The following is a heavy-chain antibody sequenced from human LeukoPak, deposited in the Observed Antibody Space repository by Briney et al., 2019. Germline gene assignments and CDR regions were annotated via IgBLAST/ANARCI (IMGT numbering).Heavy chain of an antibody. CDR1: GGTFSSYA. Sequence: ASVKVSCKASGGTFSSYAISWVRQAPGQGLEWMGRIIPILGIANYAQKFQGRVTITADKSTSTAYMELSSLRSEDTAVYCCARVTKGTTVTSSQYYFDYWGQGTLVTVSS. CDR2: IIPILGIA. CDR3: ARVTKGTTVTSSQYYFDY. D-gene: IGHD4-17*01. V-gene: IGHV1-69*04. J-gene: IGHJ4*02.